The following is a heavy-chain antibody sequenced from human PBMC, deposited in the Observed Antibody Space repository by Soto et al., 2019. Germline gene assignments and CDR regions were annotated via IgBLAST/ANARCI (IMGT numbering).Heavy chain of an antibody. J-gene: IGHJ4*02. V-gene: IGHV3-7*01. CDR1: GFTFSSYW. Sequence: EVQLVESGGGLVQPGGSLRLSCAASGFTFSSYWMSWVRQAPGKGLEWVANIKQDGSEKYYVDSVKGRFTISRDNAKNSLYLQMNSLRAEDTAVYYWASQAYSGYDTRKAHWGQGTLVTVSS. CDR2: IKQDGSEK. CDR3: ASQAYSGYDTRKAH. D-gene: IGHD5-12*01.